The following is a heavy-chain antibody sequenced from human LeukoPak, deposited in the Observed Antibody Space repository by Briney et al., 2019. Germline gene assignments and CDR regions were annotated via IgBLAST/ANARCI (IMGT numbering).Heavy chain of an antibody. CDR3: ARDLRLGELSYIDY. CDR2: IYTSGST. CDR1: GGSISSGSYY. J-gene: IGHJ4*02. D-gene: IGHD3-16*02. V-gene: IGHV4-61*02. Sequence: SETLSLTCTVSGGSISSGSYYWSWIRQPAGKGLEWIGRIYTSGSTNYNPSLKSRVTISVNTSKNQFSLKLSSVTAADTAVYYCARDLRLGELSYIDYWGQGTLVTVSS.